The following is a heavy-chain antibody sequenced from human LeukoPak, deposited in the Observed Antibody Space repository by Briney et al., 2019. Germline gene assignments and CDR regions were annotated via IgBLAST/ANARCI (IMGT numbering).Heavy chain of an antibody. CDR3: AKRDDYGGKVGYFDY. V-gene: IGHV3-23*01. CDR1: GFTFSSYA. J-gene: IGHJ4*02. Sequence: GGSLRLSCAASGFTFSSYAMSWVRQAPGKGLEWVSAISGSGGSTYYADSVKGRFTISRDNSKNTLHLQMNSLRAEDTAVYYCAKRDDYGGKVGYFDYWGQGTLVTVSS. CDR2: ISGSGGST. D-gene: IGHD4-23*01.